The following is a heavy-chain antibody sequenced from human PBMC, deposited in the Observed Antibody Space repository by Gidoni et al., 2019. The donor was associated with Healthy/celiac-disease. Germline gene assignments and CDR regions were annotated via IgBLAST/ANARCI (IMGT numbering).Heavy chain of an antibody. CDR1: GGSISSYY. CDR3: ARESVRSLDAFDI. Sequence: QVQLQESGPGLVKPSETLSLTCTVSGGSISSYYWSWIRQPPGKGLEWIGYIYYSGCTNYNPSLKSRVTISVDTSKNQFSLKLSSVTAADTAVYYCARESVRSLDAFDIWGQGTMVTVSS. J-gene: IGHJ3*02. CDR2: IYYSGCT. V-gene: IGHV4-59*01. D-gene: IGHD4-17*01.